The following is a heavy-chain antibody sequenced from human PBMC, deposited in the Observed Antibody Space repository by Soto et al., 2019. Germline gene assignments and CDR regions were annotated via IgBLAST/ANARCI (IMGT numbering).Heavy chain of an antibody. CDR3: AKDRYCSSTSCYAGFAY. V-gene: IGHV3-23*01. CDR1: GFTFTSYA. D-gene: IGHD2-2*01. CDR2: ISGSGGTT. J-gene: IGHJ4*02. Sequence: GGSLRLSCAASGFTFTSYAMSWVRQAPGKGLEWVSGISGSGGTTHYADSVKGRFTISRDSSKSTLYLQMNSLRAEDTAAYYCAKDRYCSSTSCYAGFAYWGQGALVTVSS.